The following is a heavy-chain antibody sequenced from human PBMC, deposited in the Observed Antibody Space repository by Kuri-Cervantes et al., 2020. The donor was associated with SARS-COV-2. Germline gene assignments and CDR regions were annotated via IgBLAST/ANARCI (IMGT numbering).Heavy chain of an antibody. CDR1: GGTFSSYA. Sequence: SVKVSCKASGGTFSSYAISWVRQAPGQGLEWMGGIIPIFGTANYAQKFQGRVTITADESTSTAYMELSSLRSEDTAVYYCARVEEYGDSYYYYYGMDVWGQGTTVTAP. V-gene: IGHV1-69*13. D-gene: IGHD4-17*01. J-gene: IGHJ6*02. CDR3: ARVEEYGDSYYYYYGMDV. CDR2: IIPIFGTA.